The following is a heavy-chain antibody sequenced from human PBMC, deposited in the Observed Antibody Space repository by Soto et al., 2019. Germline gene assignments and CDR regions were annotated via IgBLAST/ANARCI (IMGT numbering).Heavy chain of an antibody. CDR2: ISAYSGNT. CDR1: GYTFTSYG. V-gene: IGHV1-18*04. J-gene: IGHJ4*02. Sequence: ASVKVSCKASGYTFTSYGISWVRQAPGQGLEWMGWISAYSGNTNYAQKLQGRVTMTTDTSTSTAYMELRSLRSDDTAVYYCARDSGMTTVTTNFDYWGQGXLVTVSS. CDR3: ARDSGMTTVTTNFDY. D-gene: IGHD4-17*01.